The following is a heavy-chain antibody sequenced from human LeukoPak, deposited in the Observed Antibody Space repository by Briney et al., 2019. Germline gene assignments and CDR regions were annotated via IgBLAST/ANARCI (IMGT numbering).Heavy chain of an antibody. D-gene: IGHD6-19*01. CDR2: IYHSGST. J-gene: IGHJ4*02. Sequence: SETLSLTCTVSGGSISSSSYYWGWIRQPPGKGLEWIGSIYHSGSTYYNPSLKSRVTISVDTSKNQFSLKLSSVTAADTAVYYCARAQHSSSGWYLSMVGFDYWGQGTLVTVSS. CDR3: ARAQHSSSGWYLSMVGFDY. V-gene: IGHV4-39*07. CDR1: GGSISSSSYY.